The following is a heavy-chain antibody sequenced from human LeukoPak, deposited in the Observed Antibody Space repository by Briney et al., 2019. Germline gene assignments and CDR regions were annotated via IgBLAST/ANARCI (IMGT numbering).Heavy chain of an antibody. CDR3: ARGYSGYDYYYYYYMDV. CDR1: GGSFSGYY. D-gene: IGHD5-12*01. Sequence: SETLSLTCAVYGGSFSGYYWSWIRQPPGKGLEWIGEINHSGSTNYNPSLKSRVTISVDTSKNQFSLKLSSVTAADTAVYYSARGYSGYDYYYYYYMDVWGKGTTVTVSS. V-gene: IGHV4-34*01. CDR2: INHSGST. J-gene: IGHJ6*03.